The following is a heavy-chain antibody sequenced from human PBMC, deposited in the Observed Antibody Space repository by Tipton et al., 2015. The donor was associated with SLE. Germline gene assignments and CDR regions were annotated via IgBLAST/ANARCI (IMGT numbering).Heavy chain of an antibody. J-gene: IGHJ4*02. CDR2: INHSGST. D-gene: IGHD4-11*01. CDR3: ARGLSTVTGGSFDY. V-gene: IGHV4-34*01. CDR1: GGSFSGYY. Sequence: TLSLTCAVYGGSFSGYYWSWIRQPPGKGLEWIGEINHSGSTNYNPSLKSRVTISVDTSKNQFSLKLSSVTAADTAVYYCARGLSTVTGGSFDYWGQGTLVTVPS.